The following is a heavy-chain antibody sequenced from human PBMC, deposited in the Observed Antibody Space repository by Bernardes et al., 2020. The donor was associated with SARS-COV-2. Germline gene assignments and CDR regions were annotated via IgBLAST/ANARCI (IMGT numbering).Heavy chain of an antibody. J-gene: IGHJ3*02. D-gene: IGHD6-19*01. CDR3: ARGLGAVAGYDAFDI. CDR1: GYTFTSYD. CDR2: MNPNSGNT. V-gene: IGHV1-8*01. Sequence: ASVKVSCKASGYTFTSYDINWVRQATGQGLEWMGWMNPNSGNTGYAQKFQGRVTMTRHTSISTAYMELSSLRSEDTAVYYCARGLGAVAGYDAFDIWGQGTMVTVSS.